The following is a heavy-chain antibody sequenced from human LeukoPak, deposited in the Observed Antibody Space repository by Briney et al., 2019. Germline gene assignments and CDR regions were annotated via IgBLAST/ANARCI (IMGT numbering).Heavy chain of an antibody. Sequence: GGSLRLFCAASGFTFSSYSMNWVRQAPGKGLEWVSSISSSSSYIYYADSVKGRFTISRDNAKNSLYLQMNSLRAEDTAVYYCAREREYSSSWYRFDYWGQGTLVTVSS. CDR1: GFTFSSYS. J-gene: IGHJ4*02. CDR3: AREREYSSSWYRFDY. D-gene: IGHD6-13*01. V-gene: IGHV3-21*01. CDR2: ISSSSSYI.